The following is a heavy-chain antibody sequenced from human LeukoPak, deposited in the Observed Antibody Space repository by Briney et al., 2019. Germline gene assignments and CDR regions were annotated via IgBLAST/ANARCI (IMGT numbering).Heavy chain of an antibody. D-gene: IGHD6-19*01. Sequence: PSETLSLTCTVSGGSISSYYWSWIRQPAGKGLEWIGRIYTSGSTNYNPSLKSRVTMSVDTSKNQFSLKLSSVTAADTAVYYCARGIAVAGRSSHFDYWGQGTLVTVSS. J-gene: IGHJ4*02. V-gene: IGHV4-4*07. CDR1: GGSISSYY. CDR2: IYTSGST. CDR3: ARGIAVAGRSSHFDY.